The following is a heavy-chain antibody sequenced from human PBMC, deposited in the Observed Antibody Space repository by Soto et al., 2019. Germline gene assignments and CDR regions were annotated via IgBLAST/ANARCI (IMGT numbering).Heavy chain of an antibody. CDR1: GFTFSSYG. V-gene: IGHV3-30*18. CDR3: AKGGGYDILTGL. CDR2: ISYDGSNK. Sequence: GGSLRLSCAASGFTFSSYGMHWVRQAPGKGLEWVAVISYDGSNKYYADSVKGRFTISRDNSKNTLYLQMNSLRAEDTAVYYCAKGGGYDILTGLWGQGTLVTVSS. D-gene: IGHD3-9*01. J-gene: IGHJ4*02.